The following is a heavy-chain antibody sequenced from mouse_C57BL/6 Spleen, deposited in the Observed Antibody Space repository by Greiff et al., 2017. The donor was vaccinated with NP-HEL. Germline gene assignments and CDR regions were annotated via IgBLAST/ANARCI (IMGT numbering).Heavy chain of an antibody. V-gene: IGHV2-5*01. CDR3: AKNRDYYGSSYYAMDY. Sequence: VKLMESGPGLVQPSQSLSITCTVSGFSLTSYGVHWVRQSPGKGLEWLGVIWRGGSTDYNAAFMSRLSITKDNSKSQVFFKMNSLQADDTAIYYCAKNRDYYGSSYYAMDYWGQGTSVTVSS. CDR2: IWRGGST. CDR1: GFSLTSYG. D-gene: IGHD1-1*01. J-gene: IGHJ4*01.